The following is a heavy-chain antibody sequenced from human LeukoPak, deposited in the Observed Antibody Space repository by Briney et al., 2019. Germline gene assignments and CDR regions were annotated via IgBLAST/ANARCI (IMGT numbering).Heavy chain of an antibody. CDR2: MYFSGIT. J-gene: IGHJ4*02. V-gene: IGHV4-31*03. D-gene: IGHD6-6*01. CDR3: ARDGYSSSSYFDY. CDR1: GGSISSGGYY. Sequence: SQTLSLTCTVSGGSISSGGYYWSWIRQHPGKGLEWIGYMYFSGITSYSPSLKSRVTISVDTSKNQFSLKLSSVTAADTAVYYCARDGYSSSSYFDYWGQGTLVTVSS.